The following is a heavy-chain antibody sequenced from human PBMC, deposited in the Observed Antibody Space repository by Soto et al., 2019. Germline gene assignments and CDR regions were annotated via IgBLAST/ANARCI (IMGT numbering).Heavy chain of an antibody. J-gene: IGHJ4*02. CDR2: IYYSGSS. CDR1: GAPISSTNYY. CDR3: AKHNTGITVAGYVSFDR. Sequence: QLQLQESGPGLVKPSETLSLTCTVSGAPISSTNYYWDWLRQSPGEGLEWIGGIYYSGSSYYSPSLKSRVTISVDTSKNQFSLRLTSVTAADTALYYCAKHNTGITVAGYVSFDRWGQGTLVTVSS. D-gene: IGHD6-19*01. V-gene: IGHV4-39*01.